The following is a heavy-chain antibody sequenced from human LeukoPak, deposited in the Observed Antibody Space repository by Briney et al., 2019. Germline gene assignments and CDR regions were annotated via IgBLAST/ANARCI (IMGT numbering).Heavy chain of an antibody. CDR1: RGSLSGSIRSYY. Sequence: SETLSLTCTVSRGSLSGSIRSYYWSWLRQSPGKGLEWIGYTSSSGSVNDNPSLRSRVTISVDTSKNQFFLSLSSVSAADTAVYYCARIPLGYSGAYYFDYWGQGTLVTVSP. CDR3: ARIPLGYSGAYYFDY. CDR2: TSSSGSV. V-gene: IGHV4-4*09. D-gene: IGHD5-12*01. J-gene: IGHJ4*02.